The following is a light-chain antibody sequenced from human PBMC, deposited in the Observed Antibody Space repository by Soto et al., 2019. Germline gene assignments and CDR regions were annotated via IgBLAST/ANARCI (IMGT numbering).Light chain of an antibody. J-gene: IGLJ1*01. CDR1: SSSIGAGYD. CDR3: QSYDSRLTDYV. V-gene: IGLV1-40*01. CDR2: GNN. Sequence: QSVLTQPPSVSGAPGQRVTISCTGSSSSIGAGYDVHWYHQLPGAAPKLLVSGNNNRPSGVPDRFSASKSGTSASLAITGLPTEDEAQYYCQSYDSRLTDYVFGTGTKLTVL.